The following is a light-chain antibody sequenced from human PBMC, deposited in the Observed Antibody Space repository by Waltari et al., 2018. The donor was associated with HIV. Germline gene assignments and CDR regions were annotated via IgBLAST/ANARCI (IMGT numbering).Light chain of an antibody. Sequence: SFEWTHSPTFPVSRAPTASIACPGKKLGVNYACWYHQKPGQPPVLVIYEDSKRPSGIPVRFSGSNHGNTATLTISGTQALDEADYYCQAWDTTTVVFGGGTKLTVL. V-gene: IGLV3-1*01. J-gene: IGLJ2*01. CDR2: EDS. CDR1: KLGVNY. CDR3: QAWDTTTVV.